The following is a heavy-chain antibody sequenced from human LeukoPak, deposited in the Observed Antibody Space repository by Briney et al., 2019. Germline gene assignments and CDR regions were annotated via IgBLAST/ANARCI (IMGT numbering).Heavy chain of an antibody. CDR3: AREAALYSYDFWSGYSQFDY. Sequence: GGSLRLSCAASGFSFSSYWMDWVRQAARKGLVWVSRINSDGSRTSYADSVRGRFTISRDNAKNTLYLQMNSLRAEDTAVYYCAREAALYSYDFWSGYSQFDYWGQGTLVTVSS. CDR1: GFSFSSYW. V-gene: IGHV3-74*01. CDR2: INSDGSRT. D-gene: IGHD3-3*01. J-gene: IGHJ4*02.